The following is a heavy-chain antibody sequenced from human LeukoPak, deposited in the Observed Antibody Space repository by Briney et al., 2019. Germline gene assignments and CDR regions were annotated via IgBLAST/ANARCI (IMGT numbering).Heavy chain of an antibody. CDR1: NGSLTGYY. D-gene: IGHD3-10*01. CDR3: ARGGIMVRVSINFLFYYSLDL. J-gene: IGHJ6*02. Sequence: SETLSLTCDVSNGSLTGYYWTWIRQPPGRGLEWIGEINHSGITNYNPSLKSRISISLDRSKNQFSLNLSSVTAADTAEYYCARGGIMVRVSINFLFYYSLDLWGQGTPVTVSS. V-gene: IGHV4-34*01. CDR2: INHSGIT.